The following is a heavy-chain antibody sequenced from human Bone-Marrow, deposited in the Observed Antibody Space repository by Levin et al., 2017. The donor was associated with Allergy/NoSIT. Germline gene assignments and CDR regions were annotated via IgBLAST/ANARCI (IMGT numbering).Heavy chain of an antibody. J-gene: IGHJ3*02. V-gene: IGHV4-59*01. D-gene: IGHD2-21*01. CDR3: ARGWGGENSFDALDS. CDR2: IHYSGNT. Sequence: SQTLSLTCTVSGGSIGTYYWSWIRQTPGKGLEWIGYIHYSGNTNYNPSLQSRVSISVDTSKNQFSLNLSSVTAADTAVYFCARGWGGENSFDALDSWGQGTMVTVSS. CDR1: GGSIGTYY.